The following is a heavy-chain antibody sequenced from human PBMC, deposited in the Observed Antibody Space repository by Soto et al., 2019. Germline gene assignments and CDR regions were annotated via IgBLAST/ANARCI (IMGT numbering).Heavy chain of an antibody. CDR1: GDSISSGAYY. J-gene: IGHJ5*02. Sequence: QVQLQESGPGLVKPSQTLSLTCTVSGDSISSGAYYWSWIRQHPVKGLEWIGYISYSGRTYYTPSLPSPFTISIATSENQFSLKMPSVTAAATAMYDCARARQYYDCAFDPWGQGTLVTVSS. CDR2: ISYSGRT. D-gene: IGHD3-22*01. CDR3: ARARQYYDCAFDP. V-gene: IGHV4-31*01.